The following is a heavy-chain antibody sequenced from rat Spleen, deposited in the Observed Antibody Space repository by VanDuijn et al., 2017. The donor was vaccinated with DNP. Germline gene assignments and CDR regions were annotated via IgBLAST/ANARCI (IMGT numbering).Heavy chain of an antibody. V-gene: IGHV3-3*01. D-gene: IGHD1-11*01. CDR3: TRGDYGGFSHWFTH. Sequence: EVQLQESGPGLVKPSQSLSLTCSVTGFSIASSFRWNWIRKFPGNKLEWMGFINSAGSTNHNPSLKRRISITRDTSKNQFFLQMNSVTTEDTATYYCTRGDYGGFSHWFTHWGQGTLVTVSS. CDR2: INSAGST. J-gene: IGHJ3*01. CDR1: GFSIASSFR.